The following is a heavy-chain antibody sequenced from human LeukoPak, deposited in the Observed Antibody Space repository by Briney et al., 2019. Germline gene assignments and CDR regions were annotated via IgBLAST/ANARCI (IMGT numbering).Heavy chain of an antibody. J-gene: IGHJ4*02. CDR2: IYYSGST. V-gene: IGHV4-30-4*08. Sequence: PSETLSLTCTVSGGSISSGDYYWSWIRQPPGKGLEWIGYIYYSGSTYYNPSLKSRVTISVDTSKNQFSLKLSSVTAADTAVYYCANNEPAGTFDCWGQGTLVTVSS. CDR1: GGSISSGDYY. D-gene: IGHD2-2*01. CDR3: ANNEPAGTFDC.